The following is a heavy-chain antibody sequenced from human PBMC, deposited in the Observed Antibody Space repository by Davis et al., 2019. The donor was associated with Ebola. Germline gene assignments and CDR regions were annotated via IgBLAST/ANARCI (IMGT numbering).Heavy chain of an antibody. CDR2: IDWDDDK. Sequence: SGPTLVKPTQTLTLTCTFSGFSLSTSGMRVSWLRQPPGKALEWLARIDWDDDKFYSTSLKTRLTISKDTSKNQVVLTMTNMDPVDTATYYCARIPLYSGYDSYFDYWGQGTLVTVSS. CDR3: ARIPLYSGYDSYFDY. D-gene: IGHD5-12*01. V-gene: IGHV2-70*04. J-gene: IGHJ4*02. CDR1: GFSLSTSGMR.